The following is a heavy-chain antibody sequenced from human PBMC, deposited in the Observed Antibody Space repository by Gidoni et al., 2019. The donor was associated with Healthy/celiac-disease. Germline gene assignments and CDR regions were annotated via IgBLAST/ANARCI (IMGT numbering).Heavy chain of an antibody. D-gene: IGHD1-26*01. CDR1: GGSISSYY. J-gene: IGHJ4*02. V-gene: IGHV4-59*01. CDR2: IYYSGST. Sequence: QVQLQESGSGLVKPSETLSLTCTVSGGSISSYYWSWIRQPPGKGLEWIGYIYYSGSTNYNPSLKSRVTISVDTSKNQFSLKLSSVTAADTAVYYCAREYSGSYLGYFDYWGQGTLVTVSS. CDR3: AREYSGSYLGYFDY.